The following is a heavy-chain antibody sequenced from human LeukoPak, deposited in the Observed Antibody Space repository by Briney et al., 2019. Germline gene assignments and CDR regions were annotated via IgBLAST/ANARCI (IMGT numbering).Heavy chain of an antibody. J-gene: IGHJ4*02. V-gene: IGHV3-33*01. CDR1: GFTFSSYG. Sequence: GGSLRLSCAASGFTFSSYGMHWVRQAPGKGLEWVAVIWYDGSNKYYADSVKGRFTISRDNSKNTLYLQMNSLRAEDTAVYYCATAFSWEGYYDFWSGYYGFGYWGQGTLVTVSS. CDR3: ATAFSWEGYYDFWSGYYGFGY. D-gene: IGHD3-3*01. CDR2: IWYDGSNK.